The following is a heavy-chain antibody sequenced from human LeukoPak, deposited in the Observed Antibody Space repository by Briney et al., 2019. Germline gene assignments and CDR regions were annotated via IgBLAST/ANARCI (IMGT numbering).Heavy chain of an antibody. V-gene: IGHV3-11*04. CDR2: ISSSGDTM. CDR1: GFSFSDYY. Sequence: NPGGSLRLSCAASGFSFSDYYMSWIRQAPGKGLEWVSYISSSGDTMSYADSVKGRFTISRDNAKNSLYLQMSSLRAEDAAIHYCARVMGNYASDYWGQGALVTVSS. J-gene: IGHJ4*02. D-gene: IGHD1-7*01. CDR3: ARVMGNYASDY.